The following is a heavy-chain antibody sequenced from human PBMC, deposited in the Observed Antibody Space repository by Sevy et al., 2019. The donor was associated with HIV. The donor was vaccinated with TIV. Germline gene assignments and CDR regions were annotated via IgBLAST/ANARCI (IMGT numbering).Heavy chain of an antibody. V-gene: IGHV3-7*01. CDR1: GFSFSTYW. Sequence: GGSLRLSCAASGFSFSTYWMHWVRQAPGKGLEWVANIKQDESEKYYVASVKGQFTIPSDNAKNSVYMEMNSLRPEDTAIYYCAKGNSGSFDYWGQGTLVTVSS. CDR2: IKQDESEK. CDR3: AKGNSGSFDY. J-gene: IGHJ4*02. D-gene: IGHD3-22*01.